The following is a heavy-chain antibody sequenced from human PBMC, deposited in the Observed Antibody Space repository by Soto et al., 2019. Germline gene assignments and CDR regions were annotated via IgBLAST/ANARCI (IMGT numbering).Heavy chain of an antibody. CDR2: IIPIFGTA. J-gene: IGHJ3*02. CDR3: ARDNSNTYYDFWSGSPDAFDI. D-gene: IGHD3-3*01. Sequence: QVQLVQSGAEVKKPGSSVKVSCKASGGTFSSYAISWVRQAPGQGLEWMGGIIPIFGTANYAQKFQGRVTSTADESTSTAYMELSSLRSEDTAVYYCARDNSNTYYDFWSGSPDAFDIWGQGTMVTVSS. CDR1: GGTFSSYA. V-gene: IGHV1-69*01.